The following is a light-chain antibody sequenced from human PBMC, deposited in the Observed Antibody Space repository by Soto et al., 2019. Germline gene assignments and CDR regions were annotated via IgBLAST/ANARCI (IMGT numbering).Light chain of an antibody. CDR1: SGYSYYK. CDR2: VGTGGIVG. J-gene: IGLJ2*01. CDR3: GADHGSGSNFVVV. Sequence: QLVLTQPPSASASLGASVTLTCTLSSGYSYYKVDWYQQRPGKGPRFVMRVGTGGIVGSKGDGIPDRFSVLGSGLNRYLTIKNIQEDDESDYHCGADHGSGSNFVVVFGGGTQLTVL. V-gene: IGLV9-49*01.